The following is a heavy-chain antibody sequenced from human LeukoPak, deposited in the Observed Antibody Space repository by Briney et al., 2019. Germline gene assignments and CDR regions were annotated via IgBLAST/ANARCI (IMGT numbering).Heavy chain of an antibody. CDR1: GFAFSRYG. CDR2: IRYDESDK. J-gene: IGHJ4*02. Sequence: GGSLRLSCAASGFAFSRYGMHWLRQAPGKGLEWVAFIRYDESDKKYKDSVKGRFTVSKDNSKNTVSPQMNSLRFEDTALYYCATYFYASGNYYNYIYYWGQGALVTVSS. CDR3: ATYFYASGNYYNYIYY. V-gene: IGHV3-30*02. D-gene: IGHD3-10*01.